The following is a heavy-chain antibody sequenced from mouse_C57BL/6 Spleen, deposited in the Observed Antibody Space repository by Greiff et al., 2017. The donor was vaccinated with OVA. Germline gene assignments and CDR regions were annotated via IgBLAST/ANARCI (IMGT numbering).Heavy chain of an antibody. CDR1: GYTFTDYY. V-gene: IGHV1-76*01. CDR2: IYPGSGNT. J-gene: IGHJ3*01. Sequence: QVQLKQSGAELVRPGASVKLSCKASGYTFTDYYINWVKQRPGQGLEWIARIYPGSGNTYYNEKFKGKATLTAEKSSSTAYMQLSSLTSEDSAVYFCARSGAQASFAYWGQGTLVTVSA. D-gene: IGHD3-2*02. CDR3: ARSGAQASFAY.